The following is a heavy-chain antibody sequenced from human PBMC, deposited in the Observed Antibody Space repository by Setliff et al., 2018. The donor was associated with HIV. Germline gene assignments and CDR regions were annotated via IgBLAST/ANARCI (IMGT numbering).Heavy chain of an antibody. J-gene: IGHJ6*03. D-gene: IGHD3-22*01. V-gene: IGHV1-69*13. CDR1: GGTLSSYA. CDR3: AKGGYYDSTGYYYYYLYYLDE. CDR2: VIPIFGTA. Sequence: ASVKVSCKASGGTLSSYAISWVRQAPGQGLEWMGGVIPIFGTANYAQKFQGRVTITADESTSTAYMELSSLRSEDTAVYYCAKGGYYDSTGYYYYYLYYLDEWGKGTTVTVSS.